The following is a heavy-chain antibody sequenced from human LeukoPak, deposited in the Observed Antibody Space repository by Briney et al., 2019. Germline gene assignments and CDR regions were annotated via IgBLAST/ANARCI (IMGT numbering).Heavy chain of an antibody. Sequence: GGSLRLSCAASGFTFSSYAMSWVRQAPGKGLEWVSAISGSGGSTYYADSVKGRFTISRDNSKNTLYLHMNSLRAEDTAVYYCAKDHKALSGYIDYWGQGTLVTVSS. CDR1: GFTFSSYA. CDR2: ISGSGGST. CDR3: AKDHKALSGYIDY. D-gene: IGHD5-12*01. J-gene: IGHJ4*02. V-gene: IGHV3-23*01.